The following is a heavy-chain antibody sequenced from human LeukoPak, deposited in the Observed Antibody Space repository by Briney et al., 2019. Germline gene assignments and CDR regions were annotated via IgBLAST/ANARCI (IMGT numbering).Heavy chain of an antibody. CDR3: ARTRTAYCGGDCYLPNYYYYGMDV. Sequence: PSETLSLTCTVSGGSISSYYWSWIRQPPGKGLEWIGYIYYSGSTNYNPSLKSRVTISVDTSKNQFSLKLSSVTAADTAVYYCARTRTAYCGGDCYLPNYYYYGMDVWGQGTTVTVSS. V-gene: IGHV4-59*08. D-gene: IGHD2-21*02. J-gene: IGHJ6*02. CDR2: IYYSGST. CDR1: GGSISSYY.